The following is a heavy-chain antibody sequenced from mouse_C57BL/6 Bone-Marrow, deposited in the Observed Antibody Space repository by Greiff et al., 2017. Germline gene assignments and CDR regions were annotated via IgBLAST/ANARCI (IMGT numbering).Heavy chain of an antibody. V-gene: IGHV1-80*01. CDR3: SRGDYGSSYVHFEV. Sequence: VQLQESGAELVKPGASVKISCKASGYAFSSYWMHWVKQRPGKGLEWIGQSYPGDGDTNYNGKFKGKATVTADKSSSTAYMQLSSLTSEDSAVYFCSRGDYGSSYVHFEVWGTGTTVTVSS. CDR2: SYPGDGDT. CDR1: GYAFSSYW. J-gene: IGHJ1*03. D-gene: IGHD1-1*01.